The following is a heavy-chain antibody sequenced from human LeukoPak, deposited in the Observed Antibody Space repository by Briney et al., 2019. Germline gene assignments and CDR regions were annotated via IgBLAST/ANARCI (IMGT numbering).Heavy chain of an antibody. CDR3: ASRGYSYGSYYFDY. V-gene: IGHV3-30-3*01. Sequence: PGGSLRLSCAASGFTFSSYAMHWVRQALGKGLEWVAVISYDGSNKYYADSVKGRFTISRDNSKNTLYLQMNSLRAEDTAVYYCASRGYSYGSYYFDYWGQGTLVTVSS. J-gene: IGHJ4*02. D-gene: IGHD5-18*01. CDR2: ISYDGSNK. CDR1: GFTFSSYA.